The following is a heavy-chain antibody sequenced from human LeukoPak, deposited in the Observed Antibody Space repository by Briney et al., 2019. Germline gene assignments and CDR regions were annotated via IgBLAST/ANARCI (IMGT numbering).Heavy chain of an antibody. V-gene: IGHV1-69*08. J-gene: IGHJ4*02. CDR3: ARFFSDYDVY. D-gene: IGHD5-12*01. Sequence: GASVKVSCKASGGTFSSYTISWVRQAPGQGLEWMGRIIPIFGTANYAQKFQGRVTITADKSTSTAYMELSSLRSEDTAVYYCARFFSDYDVYWGQGTLVTVSS. CDR1: GGTFSSYT. CDR2: IIPIFGTA.